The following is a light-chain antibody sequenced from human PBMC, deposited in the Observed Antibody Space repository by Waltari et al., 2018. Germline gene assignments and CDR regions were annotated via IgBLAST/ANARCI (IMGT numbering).Light chain of an antibody. Sequence: QSVLTQPPSASGAPGQRVTISCSGSSSNIGSNTVNWYQQLPGTAPKLLIYSNNPRPSGGPDRFSASKSGTSASLAISGLQSEDEADYYCAAWDDSLNGYVFGTGTKVSVL. CDR2: SNN. V-gene: IGLV1-44*01. CDR1: SSNIGSNT. J-gene: IGLJ1*01. CDR3: AAWDDSLNGYV.